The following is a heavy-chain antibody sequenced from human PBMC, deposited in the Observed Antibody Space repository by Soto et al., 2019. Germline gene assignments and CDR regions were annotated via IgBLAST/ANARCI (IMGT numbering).Heavy chain of an antibody. Sequence: SETLSLTCSVSGDYIHVGGYYWTWIRQRPGKGLEWMGYIYYTGKTYYNPSLESRLTMSVDRSKNQFSLRLTSVTAADTAVYLCGRDLASNANCIDPWGQGTLVTVSS. CDR1: GDYIHVGGYY. CDR2: IYYTGKT. J-gene: IGHJ5*02. CDR3: GRDLASNANCIDP. V-gene: IGHV4-30-4*01. D-gene: IGHD2-2*01.